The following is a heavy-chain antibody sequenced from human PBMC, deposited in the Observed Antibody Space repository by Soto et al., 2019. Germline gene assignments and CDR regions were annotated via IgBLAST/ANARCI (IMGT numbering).Heavy chain of an antibody. CDR3: ARGGPFAATQGH. CDR2: INSDGSST. D-gene: IGHD2-15*01. J-gene: IGHJ4*02. CDR1: GFTFSSYW. Sequence: GGSLRLSCAASGFTFSSYWMHWVRQAPGKGLVWVSRINSDGSSTSDADSVKGRFTISRDNAKNTLYLQMNSLRAEDTAVYYCARGGPFAATQGHWGQGTLVTVPQ. V-gene: IGHV3-74*01.